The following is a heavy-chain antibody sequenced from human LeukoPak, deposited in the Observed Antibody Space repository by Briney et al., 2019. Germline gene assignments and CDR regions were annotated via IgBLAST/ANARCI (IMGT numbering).Heavy chain of an antibody. CDR1: GYTFTSYA. Sequence: GASVKVSCKASGYTFTSYAISWVRQAPGQGLEGMGWISAYNGNTYYAQNFQGRVTMTTDTSTSTAYMELRSLRSDDTAVYYCARDRRSSSSNSILFDYWGQGTVVTVSS. V-gene: IGHV1-18*01. CDR3: ARDRRSSSSNSILFDY. J-gene: IGHJ4*02. CDR2: ISAYNGNT. D-gene: IGHD6-6*01.